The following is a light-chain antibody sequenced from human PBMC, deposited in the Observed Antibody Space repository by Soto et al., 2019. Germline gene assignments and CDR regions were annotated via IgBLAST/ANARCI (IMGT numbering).Light chain of an antibody. Sequence: IQMTQSPSTLSASVGDRVSITCRASQTIFSWLAWYQQKPGKAPNLLIYTASSLESGVTSRYSGSGSGTEFTLTISGLQPDDFAAYYCQQYNSYPYSFGQGTKLEIK. CDR1: QTIFSW. V-gene: IGKV1-5*03. CDR3: QQYNSYPYS. J-gene: IGKJ2*03. CDR2: TAS.